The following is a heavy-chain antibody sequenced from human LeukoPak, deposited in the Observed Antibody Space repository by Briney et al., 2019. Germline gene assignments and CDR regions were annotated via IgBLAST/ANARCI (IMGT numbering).Heavy chain of an antibody. CDR3: AKLGDILTGYPYYFDS. D-gene: IGHD3-9*01. J-gene: IGHJ4*02. CDR1: GFTFSSYA. Sequence: PGGSLRLSCAASGFTFSSYAMSWVRQAPGKGLEWVSTISGSGGSTYYADSVKGRFTISRDNSKNTLYLQMNSLRAEDTAVYYCAKLGDILTGYPYYFDSWGQGTLGTVSS. V-gene: IGHV3-23*01. CDR2: ISGSGGST.